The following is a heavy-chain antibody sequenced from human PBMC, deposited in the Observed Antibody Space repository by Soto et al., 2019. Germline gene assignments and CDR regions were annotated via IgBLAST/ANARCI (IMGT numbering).Heavy chain of an antibody. CDR1: GGSVSSGSYY. J-gene: IGHJ4*02. CDR3: ARAGLGDGSDY. V-gene: IGHV4-61*01. D-gene: IGHD1-26*01. CDR2: IYYSGST. Sequence: QVQLQESGPGLVKPSETLSLTCTVSGGSVSSGSYYWSWIRQPPGKGLEWIGYIYYSGSTKYNPSFKCRGTISVDTSKNQFSLKLSSVTAADTAVYYCARAGLGDGSDYWGQGTLVTVSS.